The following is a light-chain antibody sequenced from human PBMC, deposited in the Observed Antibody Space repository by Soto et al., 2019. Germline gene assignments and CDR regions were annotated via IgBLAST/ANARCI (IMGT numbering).Light chain of an antibody. CDR3: MQGLQSVPT. CDR2: LGS. CDR1: QSLLHSNGYNY. J-gene: IGKJ2*01. Sequence: DIVMTQSPLSLPVNLGEPASISCRSSQSLLHSNGYNYMDWYLQKPGRAPQVLIYLGSNRASGVPDRFSGSGSGTDFILNISRVEAEDRGVYYCMQGLQSVPTFGQGTKLEI. V-gene: IGKV2-28*01.